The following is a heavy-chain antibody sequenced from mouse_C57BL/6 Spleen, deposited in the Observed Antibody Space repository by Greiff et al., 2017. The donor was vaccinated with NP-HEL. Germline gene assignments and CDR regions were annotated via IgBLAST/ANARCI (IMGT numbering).Heavy chain of an antibody. CDR3: ARAAGDYPYYYAMDY. J-gene: IGHJ4*01. CDR2: INPNNGGT. V-gene: IGHV1-18*01. CDR1: GYTFTDYN. Sequence: VQLKESGPELVKPGASVKIPCKASGYTFTDYNMDWVKQSHGKSLEWIGDINPNNGGTIYNQKFKGKATLTVDKSSSTAYMELRSLTSEDTAVYYCARAAGDYPYYYAMDYWGQGTSVTVSS. D-gene: IGHD2-4*01.